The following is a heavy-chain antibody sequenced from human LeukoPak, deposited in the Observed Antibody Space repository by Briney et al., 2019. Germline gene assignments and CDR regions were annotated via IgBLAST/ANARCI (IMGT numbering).Heavy chain of an antibody. D-gene: IGHD6-13*01. CDR2: ISAYNGNT. CDR3: ARAGKYKSSWMVV. J-gene: IGHJ6*02. V-gene: IGHV1-18*01. CDR1: GYTFSTYG. Sequence: ASVKVSCKASGYTFSTYGVTWVRQAPGQGLEWVGWISAYNGNTTYAQKLQGRVTLTTDTSTSTAYMDLRSLRSDDTAVYYCARAGKYKSSWMVVWGQGTTVTVSS.